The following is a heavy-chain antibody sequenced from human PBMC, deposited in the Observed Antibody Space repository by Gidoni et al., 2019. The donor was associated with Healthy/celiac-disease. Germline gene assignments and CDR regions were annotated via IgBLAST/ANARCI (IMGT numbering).Heavy chain of an antibody. CDR1: GSTFTGYY. Sequence: QVQLVQSGAEVQQPGASVKASCKATGSTFTGYYRHWVRQAPGQGLAWMGWINPNSGGTNYAQKFQGRVTMTRDTSISTAYMELSRLRSDDTAVYYCARGRSSGGWFDPWGQGTLVTVSS. J-gene: IGHJ5*02. D-gene: IGHD6-6*01. CDR3: ARGRSSGGWFDP. CDR2: INPNSGGT. V-gene: IGHV1-2*02.